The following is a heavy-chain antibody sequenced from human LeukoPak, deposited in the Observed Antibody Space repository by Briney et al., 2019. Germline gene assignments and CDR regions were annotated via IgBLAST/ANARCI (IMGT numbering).Heavy chain of an antibody. CDR2: IYYSGST. CDR3: ARQPVVAATPFYYMDV. D-gene: IGHD2-15*01. V-gene: IGHV4-59*01. Sequence: SETLSLTCTVSGGSISSYYWSWIRQPPGKGLEWIGYIYYSGSTNYNPSLKSRVTISVDTSENQFSLKLSSVTAADTAVYYCARQPVVAATPFYYMDVWGKGAPVTISS. CDR1: GGSISSYY. J-gene: IGHJ6*03.